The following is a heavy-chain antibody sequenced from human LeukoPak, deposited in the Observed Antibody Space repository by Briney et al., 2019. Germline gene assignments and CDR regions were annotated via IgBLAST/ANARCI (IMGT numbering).Heavy chain of an antibody. CDR1: GYTLISYG. Sequence: ASVKVSCKDSGYTLISYGINWVGQAPGQRLEWMGGISDYKGKKNYAQKHQGRVTMTPDTSTSTPYMQLRSLRSDDTAVYYCARHRAAYCGGDCYSLAFDVWGQGTLVTVSS. V-gene: IGHV1-18*01. D-gene: IGHD2-21*02. J-gene: IGHJ3*01. CDR3: ARHRAAYCGGDCYSLAFDV. CDR2: ISDYKGKK.